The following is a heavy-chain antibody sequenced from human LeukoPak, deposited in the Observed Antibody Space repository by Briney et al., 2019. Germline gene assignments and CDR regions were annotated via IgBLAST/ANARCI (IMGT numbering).Heavy chain of an antibody. D-gene: IGHD3-22*01. J-gene: IGHJ4*02. CDR3: AKTLGPYYYDSSGTTNPFDY. CDR2: ISWNSGSI. Sequence: GGSLRLSCAASGFTFDDYAMHWVRQAPGKGLEWVSGISWNSGSIGYADSVKGRFTISRDNAKNSLYLQMNSLRAEDTALYYCAKTLGPYYYDSSGTTNPFDYWGQGTLVTVSS. V-gene: IGHV3-9*01. CDR1: GFTFDDYA.